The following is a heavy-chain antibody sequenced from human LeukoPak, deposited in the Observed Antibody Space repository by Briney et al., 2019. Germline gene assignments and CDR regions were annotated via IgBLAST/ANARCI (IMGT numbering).Heavy chain of an antibody. V-gene: IGHV4-30-4*01. CDR1: GGSISSGDYY. D-gene: IGHD3-22*01. CDR2: TYYSGST. CDR3: ARPYYYDSRIDP. Sequence: ASETLSLTCTVSGGSISSGDYYWSWIRQPPGKGPEWIGYTYYSGSTYYIPSLKSRATISVDTSKNQFSLKLTSVTAADTAVYYCARPYYYDSRIDPWGQGTLVTVSS. J-gene: IGHJ5*02.